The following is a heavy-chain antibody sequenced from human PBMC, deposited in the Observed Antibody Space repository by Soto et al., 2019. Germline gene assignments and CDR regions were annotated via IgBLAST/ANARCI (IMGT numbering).Heavy chain of an antibody. V-gene: IGHV3-30-3*01. D-gene: IGHD6-6*01. J-gene: IGHJ6*02. CDR2: TSYDGSNK. Sequence: PGGSLTLSCAASGFTFSSYAVSWVRQAPGKGVEWVAMTSYDGSNKYYADSVKGRFTISRDNSKNTLYVQMNSLRAEDTAVYYCARVDSSSPNYYYYAMDVWGQGTTVNVSS. CDR3: ARVDSSSPNYYYYAMDV. CDR1: GFTFSSYA.